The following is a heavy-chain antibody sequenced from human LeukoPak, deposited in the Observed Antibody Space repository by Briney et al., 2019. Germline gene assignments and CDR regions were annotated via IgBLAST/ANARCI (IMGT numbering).Heavy chain of an antibody. CDR2: IYTSGST. CDR1: VGSISSGSYY. J-gene: IGHJ4*02. CDR3: ARASSYGFFVIDY. D-gene: IGHD5-18*01. Sequence: SETLSLTCTVSVGSISSGSYYWSWIRQPAGKGLEWIGRIYTSGSTNYNPSLKSRVTISVDTSKNQFSLKLSSVTAADTAVYYCARASSYGFFVIDYWGQGTLVTVSS. V-gene: IGHV4-61*02.